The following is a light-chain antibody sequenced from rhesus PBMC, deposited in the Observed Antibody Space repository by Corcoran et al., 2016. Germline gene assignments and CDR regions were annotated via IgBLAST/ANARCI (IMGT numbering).Light chain of an antibody. CDR2: YEI. V-gene: IGKV1-25*01. Sequence: DIQMTQSPSSVSASVGDRVTITCRASQGISSYLAWYQQKPGKAPKLLIFYEITLQSGVPSRFSGSGSWTEFTLTLSSLQPEDFATYYCQQYNSLITFGPGTKLDIK. CDR3: QQYNSLIT. CDR1: QGISSY. J-gene: IGKJ3*01.